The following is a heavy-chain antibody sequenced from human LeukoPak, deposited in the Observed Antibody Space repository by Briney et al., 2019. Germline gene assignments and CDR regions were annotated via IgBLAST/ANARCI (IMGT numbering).Heavy chain of an antibody. CDR2: IYTSGST. J-gene: IGHJ4*02. CDR1: GGSISSGSYY. V-gene: IGHV4-61*02. Sequence: SSETLSLTCTVSGGSISSGSYYWSWIRQPAGKGLEWIGRIYTSGSTNYNPSLKSRVTISVDTSKNQFSLKLSSVTAADTAVYYCAREQGPLANWGQGTLVTVSS. CDR3: AREQGPLAN.